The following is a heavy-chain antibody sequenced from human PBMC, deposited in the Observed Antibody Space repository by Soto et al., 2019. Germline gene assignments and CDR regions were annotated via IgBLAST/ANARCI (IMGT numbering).Heavy chain of an antibody. Sequence: QVQLVQSGVEVREPGASVKVSCKAVRYIFTNYGVSWVRQAPGQGLEWMGWITTYNGHTEYAQKFQGRVTMNTDASTSPAYIELGSLRSDDPAIYYCARALTGYGMDVWGQGTTVTVSS. CDR1: RYIFTNYG. CDR3: ARALTGYGMDV. CDR2: ITTYNGHT. J-gene: IGHJ6*02. V-gene: IGHV1-18*01.